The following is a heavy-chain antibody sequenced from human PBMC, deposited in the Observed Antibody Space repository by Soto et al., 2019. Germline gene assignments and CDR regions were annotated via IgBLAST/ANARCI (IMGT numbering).Heavy chain of an antibody. J-gene: IGHJ4*02. CDR1: GCSLSTSGVG. CDR3: AHILIPNWGSRGAFDY. V-gene: IGHV2-5*02. D-gene: IGHD7-27*01. CDR2: IYWDDDK. Sequence: QITLKESGPTLVKPTQTLTLTCTFSGCSLSTSGVGVGWIRQPPGKALEWLALIYWDDDKRYSPSLKSRLTIPMDTSKDQVVLTMTNIDPVDTATYYWAHILIPNWGSRGAFDYWGQGTLVTGSS.